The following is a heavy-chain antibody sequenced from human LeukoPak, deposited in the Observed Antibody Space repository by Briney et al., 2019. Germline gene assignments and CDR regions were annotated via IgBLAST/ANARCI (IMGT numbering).Heavy chain of an antibody. V-gene: IGHV3-23*01. Sequence: PGGSLRLSCVASGFTFSTYTMNWIRQAPGKGLEWVSGSIGSGGSAFYADSVKGRFSISRDNSKNTLYLQMDSLRADDTAVYYCARYSGSYYYPPAWDLWGQGTLVTVSS. CDR1: GFTFSTYT. CDR2: SIGSGGSA. D-gene: IGHD1-26*01. CDR3: ARYSGSYYYPPAWDL. J-gene: IGHJ4*02.